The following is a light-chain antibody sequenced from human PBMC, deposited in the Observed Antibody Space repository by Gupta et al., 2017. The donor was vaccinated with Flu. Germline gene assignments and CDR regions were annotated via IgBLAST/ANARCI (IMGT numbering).Light chain of an antibody. CDR2: GAS. Sequence: DIVLTQSPGTLSLSPGERATLSCRASQSVSSSYLAWYQQKPGQAPRLLIYGASSRATGIPDRFSGSGSGTDFTLTISRLEPEDFAVYYCQQYGRTFGPGTKVDIK. CDR3: QQYGRT. J-gene: IGKJ3*01. CDR1: QSVSSSY. V-gene: IGKV3-20*01.